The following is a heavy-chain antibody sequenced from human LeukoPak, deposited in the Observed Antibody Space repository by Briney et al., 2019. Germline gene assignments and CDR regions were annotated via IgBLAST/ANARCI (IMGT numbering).Heavy chain of an antibody. CDR2: INPNSGGT. D-gene: IGHD3-22*01. CDR3: ARGKNAVRWLSPNYYYYYYMDV. Sequence: ASVKVSCKASGYTFTGYYMHWVRQAPGQGLEWMGWINPNSGGTNYAQKFQGRVTITRNTSISTAYMELSSLRSEDTAVYYCARGKNAVRWLSPNYYYYYYMDVWGKGTTVTVSS. CDR1: GYTFTGYY. J-gene: IGHJ6*03. V-gene: IGHV1-2*02.